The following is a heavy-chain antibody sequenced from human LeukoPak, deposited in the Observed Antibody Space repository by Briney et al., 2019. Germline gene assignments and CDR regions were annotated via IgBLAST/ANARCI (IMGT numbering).Heavy chain of an antibody. CDR2: ISDGGSIT. Sequence: GGSLRLSCAASGFTFSDYGMSWVRQAPGKGLEWVSTISDGGSITYYADSVKGRFTISRDNSKNTLYLQMNSLRAEDTAVYYCAKDPTAVAAGPCWFDPWGQGTLVTVSS. D-gene: IGHD6-13*01. V-gene: IGHV3-23*01. CDR1: GFTFSDYG. J-gene: IGHJ5*02. CDR3: AKDPTAVAAGPCWFDP.